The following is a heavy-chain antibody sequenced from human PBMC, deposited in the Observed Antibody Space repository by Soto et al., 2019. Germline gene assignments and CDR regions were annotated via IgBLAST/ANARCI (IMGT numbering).Heavy chain of an antibody. CDR2: FDPEDGET. CDR3: VTTPPYASGAFDI. D-gene: IGHD4-17*01. J-gene: IGHJ3*02. V-gene: IGHV1-24*01. CDR1: GYTNTELS. Sequence: ASVKVSXKVSGYTNTELSMHWVRQVTGKGLEWMGGFDPEDGETIYTQKFQDRVTMTEDTSTETAYMELSSLRSEDTAVYYCVTTPPYASGAFDIWGQGTKVTVSS.